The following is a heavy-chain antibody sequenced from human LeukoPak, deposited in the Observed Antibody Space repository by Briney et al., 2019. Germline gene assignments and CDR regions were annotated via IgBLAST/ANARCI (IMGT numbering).Heavy chain of an antibody. V-gene: IGHV4-59*01. Sequence: SETLSLTCTVSGGSISSYYWSWIRQPPGKGLEWIGYIYYSGSANYNPSLKSRVTISVDTSKNQFSLKLSPVTAADTAVYYCARGLMVDFWSGTFDYWGQGTLVTVSS. CDR1: GGSISSYY. D-gene: IGHD3-3*01. CDR2: IYYSGSA. CDR3: ARGLMVDFWSGTFDY. J-gene: IGHJ4*02.